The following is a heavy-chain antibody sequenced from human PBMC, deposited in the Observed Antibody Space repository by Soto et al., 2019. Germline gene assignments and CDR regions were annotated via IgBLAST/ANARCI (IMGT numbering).Heavy chain of an antibody. CDR2: IYHSGST. CDR3: AKEPSRRGGCFDY. J-gene: IGHJ4*02. CDR1: GGSISSGGYS. Sequence: SETLSLTCAVSGGSISSGGYSWSWIRQPPGKGLEWIGYIYHSGSTNYNPSLKSRVTISVDKSKNQFSLKLSSVTAADTAVYYCAKEPSRRGGCFDYWGQGTLVTVSS. V-gene: IGHV4-30-2*01. D-gene: IGHD6-19*01.